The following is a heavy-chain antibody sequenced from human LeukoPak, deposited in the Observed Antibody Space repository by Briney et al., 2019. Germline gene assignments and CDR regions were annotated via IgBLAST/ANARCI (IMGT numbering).Heavy chain of an antibody. Sequence: SETLSLTCTVSGGSISSSSYYWGWIRQPPGKGLEWIGSIYYSGSTYYNPSLKSRVTISVDTSKNQFSLKLSSVTAADTAVYYCAAVPAAIGYYYYYMDVWGKGTTVTISS. V-gene: IGHV4-39*01. CDR2: IYYSGST. CDR3: AAVPAAIGYYYYYMDV. D-gene: IGHD2-2*01. CDR1: GGSISSSSYY. J-gene: IGHJ6*03.